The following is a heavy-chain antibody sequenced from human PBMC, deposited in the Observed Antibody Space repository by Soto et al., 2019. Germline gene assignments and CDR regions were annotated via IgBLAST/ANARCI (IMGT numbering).Heavy chain of an antibody. D-gene: IGHD5-12*01. J-gene: IGHJ6*02. CDR3: AGALGYSGYGGMDV. Sequence: EVQLVESGGGLVQPGGSLRLTCVASGFTFNTYSMNWVRQAPGKGLEWLSYISGSSSTIYYVDSVKGRFTISRDNAKNSLYLQMNSVRDEDTAMYYCAGALGYSGYGGMDVWGQGNSVTVSS. CDR2: ISGSSSTI. V-gene: IGHV3-48*02. CDR1: GFTFNTYS.